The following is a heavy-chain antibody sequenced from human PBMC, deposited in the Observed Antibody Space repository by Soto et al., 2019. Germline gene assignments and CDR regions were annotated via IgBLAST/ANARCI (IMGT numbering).Heavy chain of an antibody. CDR2: ISHDGSKK. V-gene: IGHV3-30*09. CDR3: ARSSYDDVLTGWSMDV. D-gene: IGHD3-9*01. Sequence: QVQLVESGGGVVQPGRSLRLSCAASGFIFSDYYMHWVRQAPGKGLEWVAVISHDGSKKYYADSVKGRFAISRDNSKNPLYLQMNSLRPDDTAVNYCARSSYDDVLTGWSMDVWGQGTMVTVSS. CDR1: GFIFSDYY. J-gene: IGHJ6*02.